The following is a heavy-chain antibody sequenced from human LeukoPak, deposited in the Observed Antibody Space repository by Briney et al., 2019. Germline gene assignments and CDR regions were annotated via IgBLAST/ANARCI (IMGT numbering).Heavy chain of an antibody. CDR3: ARGRGFRWFDP. J-gene: IGHJ5*02. CDR1: GFTFSSYS. D-gene: IGHD3-10*01. CDR2: ISSSSSYI. V-gene: IGHV3-21*01. Sequence: GGSLRLSCAASGFTFSSYSMNWVRQAPGKGLEWVSSISSSSSYIYYADSVKGRFTISRDNAKNSLYLQMNSLRAEDTAVYYCARGRGFRWFDPWGQGTLVTVSS.